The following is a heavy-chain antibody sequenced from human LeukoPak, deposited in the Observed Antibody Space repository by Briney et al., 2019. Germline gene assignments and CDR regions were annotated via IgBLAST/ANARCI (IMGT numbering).Heavy chain of an antibody. CDR3: ARLASGRWSSSPEYFQH. Sequence: PSETVSLTCAVYGGSFSGYYWSWIRQPPGKGLDWIGEINHSGRTNYNPSLKCRVTISVDKSKNPLYLQLTTVTAADTAVYYCARLASGRWSSSPEYFQHWGQGTLVTVSS. J-gene: IGHJ1*01. D-gene: IGHD6-13*01. CDR1: GGSFSGYY. V-gene: IGHV4-34*01. CDR2: INHSGRT.